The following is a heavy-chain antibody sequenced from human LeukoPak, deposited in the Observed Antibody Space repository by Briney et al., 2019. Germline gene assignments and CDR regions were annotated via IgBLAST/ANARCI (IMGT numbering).Heavy chain of an antibody. D-gene: IGHD3-10*01. V-gene: IGHV1-2*06. CDR2: INPNSGGT. CDR3: ARSGQPNNWFDP. J-gene: IGHJ5*02. Sequence: ASVKVSCKASGYTFTSYDINWVRQAPGQGLEWMGRINPNSGGTNYAQKFQGRVTMTRDTSISTAYMELSRLRSDDTAVYYCARSGQPNNWFDPWGQGTLVTVSS. CDR1: GYTFTSYD.